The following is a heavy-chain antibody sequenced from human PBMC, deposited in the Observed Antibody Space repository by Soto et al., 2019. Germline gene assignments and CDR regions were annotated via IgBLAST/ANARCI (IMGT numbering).Heavy chain of an antibody. D-gene: IGHD6-6*01. CDR2: ITASGGRT. Sequence: GGSLRLSCTASGFTFSSYAMTWVRQAPGRGLEGVSGITASGGRTFYADSVKGRFTISRDNSRSTLFLQMNSLRADDTAVYYCARGARLNPFDYWGPGTLVTVSS. CDR3: ARGARLNPFDY. J-gene: IGHJ4*02. V-gene: IGHV3-23*01. CDR1: GFTFSSYA.